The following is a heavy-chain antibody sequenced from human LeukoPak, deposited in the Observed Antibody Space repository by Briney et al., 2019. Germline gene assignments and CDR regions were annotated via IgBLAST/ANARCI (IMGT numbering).Heavy chain of an antibody. Sequence: SETLSLTCTVSGGSISSYYWSWIRQPPGKGREWIGYIYYSGSTNYNPSLKSRVTISVDTSKNQFSLKLSSVTAADTAVYYCARTTEAHSWRTRYYDYYMDVWGKGTTVTVSS. J-gene: IGHJ6*03. CDR2: IYYSGST. V-gene: IGHV4-59*01. D-gene: IGHD6-13*01. CDR1: GGSISSYY. CDR3: ARTTEAHSWRTRYYDYYMDV.